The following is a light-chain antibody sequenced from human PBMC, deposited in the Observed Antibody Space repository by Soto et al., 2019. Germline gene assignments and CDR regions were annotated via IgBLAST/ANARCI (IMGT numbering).Light chain of an antibody. CDR2: NVN. CDR3: SSYSDTNMYV. J-gene: IGLJ1*01. CDR1: SRDIGEYDF. V-gene: IGLV2-8*01. Sequence: LDQALCASESHGQAVSVCGPGTSRDIGEYDFVSWYQVRPGEAPQLIIYNVNGRPSGVPRRFSGSKSGNTASLTVSGLQAVDEADFYCSSYSDTNMYVFGSGPKVTVL.